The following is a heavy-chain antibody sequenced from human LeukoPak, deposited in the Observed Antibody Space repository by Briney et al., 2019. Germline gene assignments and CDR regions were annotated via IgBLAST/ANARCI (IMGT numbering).Heavy chain of an antibody. CDR1: GGSISSSSYY. J-gene: IGHJ4*02. D-gene: IGHD3-16*02. CDR2: IYYSGST. CDR3: ARHVLHDYVWGSYRYTGRFDY. Sequence: PSETLSLTCTVSGGSISSSSYYWGWIRQPPGKGLEWIGSIYYSGSTYYNPSLKSRVTISVDTSKNQFSLKLSSVTAADTAVYYCARHVLHDYVWGSYRYTGRFDYWGQGTLVTVSS. V-gene: IGHV4-39*01.